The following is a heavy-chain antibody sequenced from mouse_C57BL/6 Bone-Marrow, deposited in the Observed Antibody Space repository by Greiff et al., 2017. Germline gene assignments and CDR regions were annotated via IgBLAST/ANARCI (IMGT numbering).Heavy chain of an antibody. Sequence: VQLQQPGTELVQPGASVKLSCKASGYTFTSYWMHWVKQRPGQGLEWIGNINPSNGGTNYNEKFKSKATLSVDKSSSTAYMQLSSLTSEDSAVYYCARWEGHYYGSRRDYWGQGTTLTVSS. D-gene: IGHD1-1*01. CDR1: GYTFTSYW. CDR2: INPSNGGT. CDR3: ARWEGHYYGSRRDY. J-gene: IGHJ2*01. V-gene: IGHV1-53*01.